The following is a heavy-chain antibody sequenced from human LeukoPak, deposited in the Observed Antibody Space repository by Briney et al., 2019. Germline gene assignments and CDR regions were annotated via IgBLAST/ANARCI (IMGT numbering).Heavy chain of an antibody. CDR3: ATVVVPAVNRWWFDP. CDR2: FDPEDGET. J-gene: IGHJ5*02. CDR1: GYTLTELS. V-gene: IGHV1-24*01. D-gene: IGHD2-2*01. Sequence: ASVKVSCKVSGYTLTELSMHWVRQAPGKGLEWMGGFDPEDGETICAQKFQGRVTMTEDTSTDTAYMELSSLRSEDTAVYYCATVVVPAVNRWWFDPWGQGTLVTVSS.